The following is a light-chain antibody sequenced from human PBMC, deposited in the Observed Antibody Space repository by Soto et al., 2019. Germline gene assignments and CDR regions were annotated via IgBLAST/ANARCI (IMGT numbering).Light chain of an antibody. CDR1: QGIGND. Sequence: AIQVTQCPSSLSASVGDRVTISCRASQGIGNDLGWYQQKPGKAPKLLIYEASTLQTGVASRFSGSGSGTEFTLTISSLQPEDFATYYCLQDYVYPWTFGQGTKVEVK. CDR3: LQDYVYPWT. J-gene: IGKJ1*01. CDR2: EAS. V-gene: IGKV1-6*01.